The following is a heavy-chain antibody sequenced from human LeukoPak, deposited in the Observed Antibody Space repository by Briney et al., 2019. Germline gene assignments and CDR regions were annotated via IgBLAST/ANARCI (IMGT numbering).Heavy chain of an antibody. Sequence: ASVKVSCKASGYTFTSYAMHWVRQAPGQRLEWMGWINAGNGNTKYSQKFQGRVTITRDTSASTAYMELSSLRSEDTAVYYCAFQQLAGYYYYGMDVWGQGTTVTVSS. CDR1: GYTFTSYA. D-gene: IGHD6-6*01. J-gene: IGHJ6*02. CDR3: AFQQLAGYYYYGMDV. CDR2: INAGNGNT. V-gene: IGHV1-3*01.